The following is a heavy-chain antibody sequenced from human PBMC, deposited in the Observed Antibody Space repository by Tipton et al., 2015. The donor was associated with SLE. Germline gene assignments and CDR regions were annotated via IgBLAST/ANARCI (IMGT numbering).Heavy chain of an antibody. D-gene: IGHD5-24*01. V-gene: IGHV4-34*01. CDR2: INPSGST. J-gene: IGHJ5*02. CDR1: GGLFSAYY. CDR3: ARMRGGYNAHH. Sequence: GGLFSAYYWTWIRQAPGKGLEWIGEINPSGSTNYNPSLESRVSISIDTSTNQFSLKVNSVTAADRAVYYCARMRGGYNAHHWGQGILVTVSS.